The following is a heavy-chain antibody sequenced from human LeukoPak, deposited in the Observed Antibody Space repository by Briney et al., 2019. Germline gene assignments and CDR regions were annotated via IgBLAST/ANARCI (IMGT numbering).Heavy chain of an antibody. D-gene: IGHD3-3*01. CDR2: ISSSSSTI. V-gene: IGHV3-48*01. J-gene: IGHJ3*02. CDR1: GFTFSSYS. Sequence: GGSLRLACAASGFTFSSYSMKWVRQAPGKGLGWVSYISSSSSTIYYADSVKGRFTISRDNAKNSLYLQMNSLRAEDTAVYYCARDRLYYDFWSGYYDAFDIWGQGTMVTVSS. CDR3: ARDRLYYDFWSGYYDAFDI.